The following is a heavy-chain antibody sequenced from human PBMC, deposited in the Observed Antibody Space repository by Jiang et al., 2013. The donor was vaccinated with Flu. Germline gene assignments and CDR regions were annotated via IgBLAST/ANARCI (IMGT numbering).Heavy chain of an antibody. J-gene: IGHJ3*02. V-gene: IGHV1-69*16. Sequence: SGAEVKKPGSSVKVSCKASGGTFSRYTINWVRQAPGQGLEWMGGITPFLGMPHYAQKFQGRVTITADESTNTAYMELSSLRSDDTALYYCADVLHDSDGDAYAFDMWGQGTNGHRLF. CDR2: ITPFLGMP. CDR1: GGTFSRYT. D-gene: IGHD4-23*01. CDR3: ADVLHDSDGDAYAFDM.